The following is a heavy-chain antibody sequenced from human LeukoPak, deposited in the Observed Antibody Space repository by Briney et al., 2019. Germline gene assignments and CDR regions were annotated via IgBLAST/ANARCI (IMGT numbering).Heavy chain of an antibody. V-gene: IGHV1-2*02. Sequence: ASVKVSCKASGYTFTCYYMHWVRQAPGQGLEWMGWINPNSGGTNYAQKFQGRVTMTRDTSISTAYMELSRLRSDDTAVYYCARDGSGAARLPDYWGQGTLVTVSS. D-gene: IGHD6-6*01. J-gene: IGHJ4*02. CDR2: INPNSGGT. CDR1: GYTFTCYY. CDR3: ARDGSGAARLPDY.